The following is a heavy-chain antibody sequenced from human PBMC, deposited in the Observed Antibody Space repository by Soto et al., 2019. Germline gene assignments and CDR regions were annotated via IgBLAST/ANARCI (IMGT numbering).Heavy chain of an antibody. CDR3: AKVEGVDILTVPVWGFDY. CDR1: GFTFSSYA. V-gene: IGHV3-23*01. D-gene: IGHD3-9*01. J-gene: IGHJ4*02. Sequence: EVQLLESGGGLVQPGGSLRLSCAASGFTFSSYAMSWVRQAPGKGLEWVSAISGSGGSTYYADSVKGRFTISRDNSKITLYRQMNSLRGEDTAVYYCAKVEGVDILTVPVWGFDYWGQGTLVTFSS. CDR2: ISGSGGST.